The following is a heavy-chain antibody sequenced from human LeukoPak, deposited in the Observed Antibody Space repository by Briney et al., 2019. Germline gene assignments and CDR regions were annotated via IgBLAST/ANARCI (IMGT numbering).Heavy chain of an antibody. J-gene: IGHJ4*02. CDR1: RDSISNYY. CDR3: ARGGTDLRWVFEY. Sequence: SETLSLTCHVSRDSISNYYWSWIRQPPGKGLEWIGEINHRGSTNYNPSLKSRVTISIHKSNNQFSLKLNSVTAADTAVYYCARGGTDLRWVFEYWGQGTLFTVSS. V-gene: IGHV4-34*01. CDR2: INHRGST. D-gene: IGHD4-23*01.